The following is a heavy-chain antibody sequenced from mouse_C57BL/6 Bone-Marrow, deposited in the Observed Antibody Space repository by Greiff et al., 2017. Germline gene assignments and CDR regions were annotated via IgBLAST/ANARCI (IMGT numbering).Heavy chain of an antibody. CDR1: GFTFSDYY. CDR3: AITTGYYAMDY. J-gene: IGHJ4*01. D-gene: IGHD2-12*01. Sequence: EVKVVESGGGLVQPGGSLKLSCAASGFTFSDYYMYWVRQTPEKRLEWVAYISNGGGSTYYPDTVKGRFTISRDNAKNTLYLQMSRLKSEDTAMYYCAITTGYYAMDYWGQGTSVTVSS. CDR2: ISNGGGST. V-gene: IGHV5-12*01.